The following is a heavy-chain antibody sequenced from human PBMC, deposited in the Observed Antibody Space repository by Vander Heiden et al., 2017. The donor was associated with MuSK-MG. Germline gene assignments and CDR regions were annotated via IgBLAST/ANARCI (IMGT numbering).Heavy chain of an antibody. Sequence: QVQLQESGPGLVKPSETLSPTCTVPGGSISSYYWSWIRQPPGKGLEWIGYIYYSGSTNYNPSLKSRVTISVDTSKNQFSLKLSSVTAADTAVYYCASTATTNSDAFDIWGQGTMVTVSS. CDR1: GGSISSYY. D-gene: IGHD2-15*01. CDR2: IYYSGST. CDR3: ASTATTNSDAFDI. V-gene: IGHV4-59*08. J-gene: IGHJ3*02.